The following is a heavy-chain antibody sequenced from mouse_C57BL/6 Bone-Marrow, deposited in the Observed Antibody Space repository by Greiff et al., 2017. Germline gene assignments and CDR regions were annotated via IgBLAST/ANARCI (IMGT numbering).Heavy chain of an antibody. CDR2: IYPGSGNT. J-gene: IGHJ2*01. CDR1: GYTFTDYY. Sequence: VQLKQSGAELVRPGASVKLSCKASGYTFTDYYINWVKQRPGQGLEWIARIYPGSGNTYYNEKFKGKATLTAEKSSSTAYMQLSSLTSEDSAVYFCARASYYGLDYWGQGTTLTVSS. D-gene: IGHD1-1*01. CDR3: ARASYYGLDY. V-gene: IGHV1-76*01.